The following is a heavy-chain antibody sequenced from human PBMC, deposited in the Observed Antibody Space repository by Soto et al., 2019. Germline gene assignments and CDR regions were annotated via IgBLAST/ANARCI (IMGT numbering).Heavy chain of an antibody. CDR2: IYPGDSDT. CDR3: ARPLLRHFDWSPVSD. V-gene: IGHV5-51*01. J-gene: IGHJ4*02. CDR1: GYSFTSYW. Sequence: GESLKISCKGSGYSFTSYWIGWGRQMPGKGLEWMGIIYPGDSDTRYSPSVQGQVTISADKSISTAYLQWSSLKASDTAMYSCARPLLRHFDWSPVSDWGQGTLVTVSS. D-gene: IGHD3-9*01.